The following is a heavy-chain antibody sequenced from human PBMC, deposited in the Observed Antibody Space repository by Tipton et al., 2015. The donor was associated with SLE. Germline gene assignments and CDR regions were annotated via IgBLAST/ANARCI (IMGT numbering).Heavy chain of an antibody. J-gene: IGHJ4*02. Sequence: SVRLSCAASGFAFSSFDMNWVRQAPGKGLEWVSYISGSGGTRYYADSVKGRFTISRDNAKKSLYLQMNSLRAEDTAVYYCGASYFDYWGQGTLVTVSS. V-gene: IGHV3-48*03. CDR1: GFAFSSFD. CDR2: ISGSGGTR. CDR3: GASYFDY.